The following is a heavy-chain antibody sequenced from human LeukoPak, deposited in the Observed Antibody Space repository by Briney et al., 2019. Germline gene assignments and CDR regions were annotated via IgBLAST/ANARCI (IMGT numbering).Heavy chain of an antibody. Sequence: SETLSLTCTVSGGSISSYYWSWIRQPAGKGLEWIGRIYTSGSTNYNPSLKSRVTMSVDTSKNQFSLKLSSVIAADTAVYYCARDITPPYYYYYYYMDVWGKGTTVTVSS. CDR1: GGSISSYY. D-gene: IGHD1-14*01. J-gene: IGHJ6*03. CDR3: ARDITPPYYYYYYYMDV. CDR2: IYTSGST. V-gene: IGHV4-4*07.